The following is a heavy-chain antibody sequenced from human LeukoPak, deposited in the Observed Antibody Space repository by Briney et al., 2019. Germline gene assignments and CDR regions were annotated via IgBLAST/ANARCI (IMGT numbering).Heavy chain of an antibody. CDR2: IYTSGST. D-gene: IGHD4-11*01. J-gene: IGHJ6*03. CDR3: ARDGAVTRDYYYYYMDV. Sequence: SETLSLTCTVSGGSISSYYWSWIRQPAGKGLEWIGRIYTSGSTNYNPSLKSRVTISVDTSKNQFSLKLSSVTAADTAVYYCARDGAVTRDYYYYYMDVWGKGTTVTVSS. CDR1: GGSISSYY. V-gene: IGHV4-4*07.